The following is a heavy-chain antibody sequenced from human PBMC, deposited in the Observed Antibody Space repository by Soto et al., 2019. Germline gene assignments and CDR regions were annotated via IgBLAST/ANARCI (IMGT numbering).Heavy chain of an antibody. V-gene: IGHV3-48*01. CDR2: ISSSSSTI. D-gene: IGHD2-2*01. CDR3: ASDIVVVPAANDAFDI. CDR1: GLTFSSYC. J-gene: IGHJ3*02. Sequence: GGSLTLSYAPFGLTFSSYCMHSACQAPGKGLEWVSYISSSSSTIYYADSVKGRFTISRDNAKNSLYLQMNSLRAEDTAVYYCASDIVVVPAANDAFDIWGQGTMVTVSS.